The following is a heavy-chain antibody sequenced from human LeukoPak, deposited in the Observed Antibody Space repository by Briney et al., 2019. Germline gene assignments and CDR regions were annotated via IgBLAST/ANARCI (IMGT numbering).Heavy chain of an antibody. CDR2: ISGSGGRT. V-gene: IGHV3-23*01. D-gene: IGHD5-18*01. Sequence: PGGSLRLSCAASGFTFSSYAMSWVRQAPGKGLEWVSAISGSGGRTYYADSVKGRFTISRDNSKNTLYLQVNSLRAEDTAVYYCAKGNGYSYGRYYFDYWGQGTLVTVSS. J-gene: IGHJ4*02. CDR1: GFTFSSYA. CDR3: AKGNGYSYGRYYFDY.